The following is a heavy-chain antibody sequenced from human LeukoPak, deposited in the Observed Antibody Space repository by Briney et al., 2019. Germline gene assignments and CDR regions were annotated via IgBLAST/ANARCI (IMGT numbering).Heavy chain of an antibody. CDR3: TRAPYSNYVNLDY. CDR2: IRSKAFGGTS. CDR1: TFTFADYA. J-gene: IGHJ4*02. D-gene: IGHD4-11*01. V-gene: IGHV3-49*04. Sequence: PGGSLRLSCKASTFTFADYAMSWVRQAPGKGLEWLGFIRSKAFGGTSEYAASVKGRFTISRDDSKSIVYLQMNSLKTEDTAVYYCTRAPYSNYVNLDYWGQGTLVTVSS.